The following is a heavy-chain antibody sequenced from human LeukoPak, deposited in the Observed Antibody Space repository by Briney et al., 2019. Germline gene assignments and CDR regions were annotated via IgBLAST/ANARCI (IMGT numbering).Heavy chain of an antibody. V-gene: IGHV3-64*01. J-gene: IGHJ4*02. CDR3: AKGDSSGYYYPDGIDY. CDR2: INSNGGST. CDR1: GFTFSSYA. Sequence: PGGSLRLSCVASGFTFSSYAMHWVRQTPGKGLEYVSGINSNGGSTHYANSVKGRFTISRDNAKNSLYLQMNSLRAEDTAVYYCAKGDSSGYYYPDGIDYWGQGTLVTVSS. D-gene: IGHD3-22*01.